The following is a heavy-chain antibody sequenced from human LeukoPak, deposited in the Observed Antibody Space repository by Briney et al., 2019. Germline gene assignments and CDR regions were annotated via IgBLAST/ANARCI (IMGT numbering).Heavy chain of an antibody. CDR3: ARGPSGSYYGMGLIG. Sequence: SETLSLTCAVYGGSFSGYYWSWIRQPPGKGLEWIGEINHSGSTNYNPSLKSRVTISVDTSKNQFSLKLSSVTAADTAVYYCARGPSGSYYGMGLIGWGQGTLVTVSS. CDR1: GGSFSGYY. V-gene: IGHV4-34*01. J-gene: IGHJ4*02. D-gene: IGHD1-26*01. CDR2: INHSGST.